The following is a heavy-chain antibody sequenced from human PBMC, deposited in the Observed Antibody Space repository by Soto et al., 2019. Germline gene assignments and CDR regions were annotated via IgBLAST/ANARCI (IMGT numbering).Heavy chain of an antibody. D-gene: IGHD2-2*01. Sequence: ASGQVSCKASGRTFSSYAISWVQQAPGQGLEWMGGIIPIFGTANYAQKFQGRVTITADKSTSTAYMELSSLRSEDTAVYYCAREYCSSISCYWGFDPWGQGTLVTVSS. CDR2: IIPIFGTA. CDR3: AREYCSSISCYWGFDP. J-gene: IGHJ5*02. V-gene: IGHV1-69*06. CDR1: GRTFSSYA.